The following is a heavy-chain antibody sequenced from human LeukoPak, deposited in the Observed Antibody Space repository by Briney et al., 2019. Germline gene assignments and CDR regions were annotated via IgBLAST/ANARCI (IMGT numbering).Heavy chain of an antibody. V-gene: IGHV4-4*09. J-gene: IGHJ6*03. CDR1: LGSPSGYD. CDR3: ASHGRGGPRTSYYYYYMDV. Sequence: PSWSLSLTRTFSLGSPSGYDVSGLGQPAGKEGGGFGDIYVCGSMNYHPSLKSRVTISVDTSKIQFSLKLSSVTAADTAVYYCASHGRGGPRTSYYYYYMDVWGKGTTVTVSS. CDR2: IYVCGSM. D-gene: IGHD3-10*02.